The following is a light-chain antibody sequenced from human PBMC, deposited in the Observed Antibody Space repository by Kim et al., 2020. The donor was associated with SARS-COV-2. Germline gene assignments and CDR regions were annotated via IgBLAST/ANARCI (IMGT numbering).Light chain of an antibody. J-gene: IGKJ1*01. V-gene: IGKV1-5*03. Sequence: GDRVTITCRASQNIGTWLAWYQQKPGKAPNVLIYKASNLESGVPSRFSGSGSGTEFTLTISSLLPDDFGSYYCQQYQSFPVTFGQGTKVEIK. CDR3: QQYQSFPVT. CDR1: QNIGTW. CDR2: KAS.